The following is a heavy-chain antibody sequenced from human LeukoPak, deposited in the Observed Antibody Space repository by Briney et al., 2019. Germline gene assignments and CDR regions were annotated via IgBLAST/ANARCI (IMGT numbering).Heavy chain of an antibody. Sequence: GGSLRPSCAASGFTFSSYGMHWVRQAPGKGLEWVAVISYDGSNKYYAGSVKGRFTISRDNSKNTLYLQMNSLRAEDTAVYYCAKDRLPHYYYYYGMDVWGQGTTVTVSS. CDR2: ISYDGSNK. CDR1: GFTFSSYG. V-gene: IGHV3-30*18. CDR3: AKDRLPHYYYYYGMDV. D-gene: IGHD5-18*01. J-gene: IGHJ6*02.